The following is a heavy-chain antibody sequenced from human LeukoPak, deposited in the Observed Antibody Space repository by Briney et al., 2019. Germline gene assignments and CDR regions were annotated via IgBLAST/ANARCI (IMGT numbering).Heavy chain of an antibody. Sequence: SETLSLTCTVSGGSISGYYWSWIRQPPGKGLEWIGEINHSGSTNYNPSLKSRVTISVDTSKNHFSLKLSSVTAADTAVYYCARALSYSSSWFYWGQGTLVTVSS. CDR2: INHSGST. V-gene: IGHV4-34*01. CDR3: ARALSYSSSWFY. CDR1: GGSISGYY. J-gene: IGHJ4*02. D-gene: IGHD6-13*01.